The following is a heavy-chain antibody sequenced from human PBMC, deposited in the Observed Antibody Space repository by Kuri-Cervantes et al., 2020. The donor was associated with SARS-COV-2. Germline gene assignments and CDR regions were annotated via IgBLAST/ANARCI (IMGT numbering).Heavy chain of an antibody. J-gene: IGHJ5*02. Sequence: GSLRLSCTVSGGSISSSSYYWGWIRQPPGKGLGWIGSIYYSGSTYYNPSLKSRVTISVDTSKNQFSLKLSSVTAADTAVYYCARQMMSSIAIFGVVITRNWFDPWGQGTLVTVSS. CDR3: ARQMMSSIAIFGVVITRNWFDP. D-gene: IGHD3-3*01. CDR1: GGSISSSSYY. CDR2: IYYSGST. V-gene: IGHV4-39*01.